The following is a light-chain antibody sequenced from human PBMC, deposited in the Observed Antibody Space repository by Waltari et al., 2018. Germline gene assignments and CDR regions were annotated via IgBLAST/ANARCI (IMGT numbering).Light chain of an antibody. CDR2: LGS. CDR1: QSLLHSNGYND. CDR3: MQPLQTPWT. Sequence: DSVMTQSPLSLPVIPGEPASISCRSSQSLLHSNGYNDLDWYLQKPGQSPQLLIYLGSDRASGVPDRFSGSGSGTDFTLKISRVEADDVGVYYCMQPLQTPWTFGQGTKVEIK. V-gene: IGKV2-28*01. J-gene: IGKJ1*01.